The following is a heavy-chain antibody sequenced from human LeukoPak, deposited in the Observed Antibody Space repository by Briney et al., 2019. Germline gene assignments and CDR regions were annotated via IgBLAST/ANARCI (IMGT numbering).Heavy chain of an antibody. J-gene: IGHJ4*02. CDR1: GYTFTSYG. CDR2: ISAYNGNT. Sequence: ASVKVSCKASGYTFTSYGISWVRQAPGQGLEWMGWISAYNGNTNYAQKLQGRVTMTTDTSTSTAYMELSSLRSEDTAVYYCASGDLFYCYFDYWGQGTLVTVSS. CDR3: ASGDLFYCYFDY. V-gene: IGHV1-18*01. D-gene: IGHD2-21*02.